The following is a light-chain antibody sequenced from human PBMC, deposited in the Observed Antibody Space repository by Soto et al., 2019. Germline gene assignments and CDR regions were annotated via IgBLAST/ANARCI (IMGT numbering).Light chain of an antibody. CDR1: QSVSSY. CDR2: DVS. V-gene: IGKV3-11*01. Sequence: EIVLTQSPATLSLSPGERATLSCRASQSVSSYLAWYQQKPGQAPRLLIYDVSNRATGIPARFSGSGSGTDFTLTIRSLEPEDFAVYFCQQRSSWPLTFGGGTKVEIK. J-gene: IGKJ4*01. CDR3: QQRSSWPLT.